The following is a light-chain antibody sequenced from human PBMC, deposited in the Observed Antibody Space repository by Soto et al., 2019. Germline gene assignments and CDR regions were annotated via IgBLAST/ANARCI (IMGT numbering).Light chain of an antibody. J-gene: IGKJ3*01. V-gene: IGKV3-20*01. CDR2: GAS. CDR3: QQYGSSLGFT. CDR1: QSVSSSY. Sequence: EIVLTQSPGTLSLSPGERATLSCRASQSVSSSYLAWYQQKPGQAPRLLIYGASSRATGIPDRFSGSGSGTAFTLTISRLEPEDFAVYYCQQYGSSLGFTLGPGTKVDIK.